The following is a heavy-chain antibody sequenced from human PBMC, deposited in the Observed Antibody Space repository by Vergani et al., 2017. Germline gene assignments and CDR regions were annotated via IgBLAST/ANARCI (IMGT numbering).Heavy chain of an antibody. V-gene: IGHV1-69*09. CDR3: ARDPRGYGGDPEDYYYGMDV. Sequence: VQLVQSGAEVKKPGESLKISCEGSGYTFTDYWVGWVRQKPGKGLEWMGRIIPVLGKTKYAQDFQGRLTITADTSTSTAYMELTSLRSQDTAVYYCARDPRGYGGDPEDYYYGMDVWGQGTTVTVSS. CDR1: GYTFTDYW. J-gene: IGHJ6*02. CDR2: IIPVLGKT. D-gene: IGHD2-21*02.